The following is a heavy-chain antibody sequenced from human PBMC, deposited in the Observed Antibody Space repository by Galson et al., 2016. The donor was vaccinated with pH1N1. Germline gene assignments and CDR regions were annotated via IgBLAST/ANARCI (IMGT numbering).Heavy chain of an antibody. J-gene: IGHJ2*01. CDR1: GGSISSSSYY. V-gene: IGHV4-39*07. Sequence: ETLSLTCTVSGGSISSSSYYWGWFRQPPGKGLEWIGDGYFNGDTYFNPSLKGRVTISVDTSKNTVYLQLNSLRAEDTAVYYCAKDHTQRGVELGNFDLWGRGTLVTVSS. CDR3: AKDHTQRGVELGNFDL. CDR2: GYFNGDT. D-gene: IGHD3-16*01.